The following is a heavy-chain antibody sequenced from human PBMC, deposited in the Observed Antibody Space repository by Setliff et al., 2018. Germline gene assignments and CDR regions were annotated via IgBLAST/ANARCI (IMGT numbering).Heavy chain of an antibody. J-gene: IGHJ3*02. CDR2: IYYSGST. CDR1: GGSFSGYY. V-gene: IGHV4-34*01. Sequence: SETLSLTCAVYGGSFSGYYWSWIRQPPGKGLEWIGSIYYSGSTYYNPSLKGRVTISVDTSKSQFSLKLSSVTAADTAVYYCARDFGDYRIGHGFDIWGQGTEVTVSS. CDR3: ARDFGDYRIGHGFDI. D-gene: IGHD4-17*01.